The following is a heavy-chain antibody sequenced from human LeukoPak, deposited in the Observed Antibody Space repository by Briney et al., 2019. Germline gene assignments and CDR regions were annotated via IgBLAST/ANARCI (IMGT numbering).Heavy chain of an antibody. CDR2: ISSSGSTI. D-gene: IGHD6-19*01. CDR3: ASPQWLVGGDNWFDP. CDR1: GFTFSDYY. V-gene: IGHV3-11*01. Sequence: GGSLRLSCAASGFTFSDYYMSWIRQAPGKGLEWVSYISSSGSTIYYADSVKGRFTISRDNAKNSLYLQMNSLRAEDTAVYYCASPQWLVGGDNWFDPWGQGTLVTVPS. J-gene: IGHJ5*02.